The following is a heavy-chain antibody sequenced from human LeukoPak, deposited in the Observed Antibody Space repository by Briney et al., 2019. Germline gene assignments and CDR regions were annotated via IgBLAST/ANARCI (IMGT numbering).Heavy chain of an antibody. J-gene: IGHJ6*03. Sequence: GDSLKIPCKGSGYSFSNYWIGWVRQMPGKGLEWMGIIYPSDSDTRYSPSFQGQVTISADKSISTAYVQWSSLKASDTAMYYCARHRYYSDTSGYYYYMDVWGEGTTVTVSS. D-gene: IGHD3-22*01. CDR1: GYSFSNYW. CDR2: IYPSDSDT. V-gene: IGHV5-51*01. CDR3: ARHRYYSDTSGYYYYMDV.